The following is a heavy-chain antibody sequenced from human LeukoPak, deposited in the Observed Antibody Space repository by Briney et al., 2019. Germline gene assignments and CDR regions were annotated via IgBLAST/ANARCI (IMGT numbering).Heavy chain of an antibody. D-gene: IGHD5-18*01. CDR3: VRRGRGYSYGTLDF. Sequence: GSLRLSCAASGFTFSSYDVNWVRQASGKGLEWVSYITSSGVSTIYYADSVKGRFTISRDNAKNSLFLQMNSLRAEDTAVYYCVRRGRGYSYGTLDFWGQGTLVTVSS. CDR2: ITSSGVSTI. CDR1: GFTFSSYD. J-gene: IGHJ4*02. V-gene: IGHV3-48*03.